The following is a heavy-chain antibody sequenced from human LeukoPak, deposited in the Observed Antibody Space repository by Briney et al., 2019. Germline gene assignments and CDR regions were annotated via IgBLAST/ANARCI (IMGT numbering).Heavy chain of an antibody. Sequence: GGSLRLSCAASGFTFSSYSMNWVRQAPGKGLEWVSSISSGSDHKYYADSVKGRFTISRDNAKNSLYLQMDSLRAEDTAVFFRARNDYSILSGYDYWGQGTLVTVSS. CDR2: ISSGSDHK. J-gene: IGHJ4*02. D-gene: IGHD4-11*01. V-gene: IGHV3-21*01. CDR1: GFTFSSYS. CDR3: ARNDYSILSGYDY.